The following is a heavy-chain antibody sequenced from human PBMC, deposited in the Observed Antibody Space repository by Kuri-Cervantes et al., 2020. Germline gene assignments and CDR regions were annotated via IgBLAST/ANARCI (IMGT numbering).Heavy chain of an antibody. J-gene: IGHJ4*02. CDR3: ARVYDSSGYLGQFDY. CDR1: GGPISSGDYY. V-gene: IGHV4-61*08. Sequence: SETLSLTCTVSGGPISSGDYYWSWIRQPPGKGLEWIGYIYYSGSTNYNPSLKSRVTISVDTSKNQFSLKLSPVTAADTAVYYCARVYDSSGYLGQFDYWGQGTLVTVSS. CDR2: IYYSGST. D-gene: IGHD3-22*01.